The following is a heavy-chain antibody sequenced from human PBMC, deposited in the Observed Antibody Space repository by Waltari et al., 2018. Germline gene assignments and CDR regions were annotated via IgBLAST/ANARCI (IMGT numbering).Heavy chain of an antibody. CDR3: AREYCSSTSCGDAFDV. Sequence: QVQLQESGPGLVKPSQTLSLTCTVSGGSISSGAYYWSWIRQHPGKGLEWIGYIYHSGNTYYNPSLKSRVTISVDRSKNQFSLKLSSVTAADTAVYYCAREYCSSTSCGDAFDVWGQGTKVTVSS. V-gene: IGHV4-31*03. CDR1: GGSISSGAYY. D-gene: IGHD2-2*01. J-gene: IGHJ3*01. CDR2: IYHSGNT.